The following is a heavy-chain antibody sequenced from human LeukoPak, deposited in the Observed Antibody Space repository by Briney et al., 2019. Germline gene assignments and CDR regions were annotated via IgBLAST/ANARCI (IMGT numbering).Heavy chain of an antibody. V-gene: IGHV1-69*13. CDR2: IIPIFGTE. Sequence: EASVKVFCKASGGTFSSYSISWVRQAPGQGLEWMGGIIPIFGTENYAQKFQGRVTITADESTSTAYMELSSLRSEDTAVYSCAREAYCGGDCYSVAYFDSWGQGTLVTVSS. J-gene: IGHJ4*02. CDR1: GGTFSSYS. D-gene: IGHD2-21*01. CDR3: AREAYCGGDCYSVAYFDS.